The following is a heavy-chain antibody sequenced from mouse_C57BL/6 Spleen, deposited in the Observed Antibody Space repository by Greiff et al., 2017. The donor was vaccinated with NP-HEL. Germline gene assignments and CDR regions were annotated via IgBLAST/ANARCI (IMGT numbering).Heavy chain of an antibody. D-gene: IGHD2-5*01. CDR3: ARTSNYAYFDY. J-gene: IGHJ2*01. CDR2: IYPGDGDT. V-gene: IGHV1-82*01. CDR1: GYAFSSSW. Sequence: VQVVESGPELVKPGASVKISCKASGYAFSSSWMNWVKQRPGKGLEWIGRIYPGDGDTNYNGKFKGKATLTADKSSSTAYMQLSSLTSEDSAVYFCARTSNYAYFDYWGQGTTLTVSS.